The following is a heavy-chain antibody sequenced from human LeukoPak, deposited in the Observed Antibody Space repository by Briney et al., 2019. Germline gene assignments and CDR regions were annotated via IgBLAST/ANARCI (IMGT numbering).Heavy chain of an antibody. J-gene: IGHJ6*02. Sequence: GGSLRLSCAASGFTVSSNYMSWVRQAPGKGLEWVSVIYSGGSTYYADSVKGRFTISRDNSKNTLYLQMNSLRAEDTAVYYCGREKITGTTFYGMDVWGQGTTVTVSS. V-gene: IGHV3-53*01. CDR2: IYSGGST. D-gene: IGHD1-20*01. CDR1: GFTVSSNY. CDR3: GREKITGTTFYGMDV.